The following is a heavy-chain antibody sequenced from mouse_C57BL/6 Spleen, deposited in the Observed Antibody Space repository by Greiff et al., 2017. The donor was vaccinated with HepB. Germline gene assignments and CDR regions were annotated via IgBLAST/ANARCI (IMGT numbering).Heavy chain of an antibody. CDR2: IYPGSGST. D-gene: IGHD2-1*01. Sequence: QVQLQQPGAELVKPGASVKMSCKASGYTFTSYWITWVKQRPGQGLEWIGDIYPGSGSTNNNEKFKSKATLTVDTSSRTAYMQVSSLTSVDSAVYYCSSEGDGNYLAWFAYWGQGTLVTVSA. CDR3: SSEGDGNYLAWFAY. CDR1: GYTFTSYW. V-gene: IGHV1-55*01. J-gene: IGHJ3*01.